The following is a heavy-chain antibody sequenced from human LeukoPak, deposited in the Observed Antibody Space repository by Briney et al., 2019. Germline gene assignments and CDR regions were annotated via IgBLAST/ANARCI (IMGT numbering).Heavy chain of an antibody. CDR1: GFTFSGSA. J-gene: IGHJ3*02. CDR2: IRSKTKSYAT. CDR3: TSPTRSGSYEPNAFDI. Sequence: GGSLRLSCEASGFTFSGSAMHWGRQASGKGLEWVGRIRSKTKSYATAYAASVKGRFTISRDDSKNTAYLQMSSLKTEDTAVYYCTSPTRSGSYEPNAFDIWGQGTMVTVSS. D-gene: IGHD1-26*01. V-gene: IGHV3-73*01.